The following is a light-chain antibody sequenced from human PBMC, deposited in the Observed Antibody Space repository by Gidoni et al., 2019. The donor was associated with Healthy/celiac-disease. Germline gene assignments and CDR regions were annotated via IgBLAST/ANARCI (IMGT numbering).Light chain of an antibody. J-gene: IGLJ2*01. CDR1: SSNTGSNT. CDR3: AAWDDSLNGLV. Sequence: QSVLTQPPSASGTPGMRVTITRSGSSSNTGSNTVNWYQQLPGPAPKLLIYSNNQRPSGVPDRFSGSKSGTSASLAISGLQSEDEADYYCAAWDDSLNGLVFGGGTKLTVL. CDR2: SNN. V-gene: IGLV1-44*01.